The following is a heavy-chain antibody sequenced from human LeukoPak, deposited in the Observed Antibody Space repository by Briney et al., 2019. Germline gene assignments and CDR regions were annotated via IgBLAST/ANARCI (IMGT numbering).Heavy chain of an antibody. V-gene: IGHV1-2*06. CDR3: AREGSRDGYNSAFDI. CDR2: INPNSGGT. CDR1: GYTFTGYY. J-gene: IGHJ3*02. D-gene: IGHD5-24*01. Sequence: GASVKVSCKASGYTFTGYYMHWVRQAPGQGLEWMGRINPNSGGTNYAQKFQGRVTMTRDTSICTAYMELSRLRSDDTAVYYCAREGSRDGYNSAFDIWGQGTMVTVSS.